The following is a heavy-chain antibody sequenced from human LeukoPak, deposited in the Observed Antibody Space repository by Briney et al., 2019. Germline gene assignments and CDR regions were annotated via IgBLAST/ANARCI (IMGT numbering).Heavy chain of an antibody. CDR1: GDSVSSNSVA. J-gene: IGHJ4*02. CDR3: SRALRGSGEFDY. Sequence: SQTLSLTCAISGDSVSSNSVAWNWIRQSPSRGLEWPGRTYCRSKWYNDYAVSVKSRITINPDTSKNQFSLQLNSVTPEDTAVYYCSRALRGSGEFDYWGQGTLVTVSS. CDR2: TYCRSKWYN. V-gene: IGHV6-1*01. D-gene: IGHD3-10*01.